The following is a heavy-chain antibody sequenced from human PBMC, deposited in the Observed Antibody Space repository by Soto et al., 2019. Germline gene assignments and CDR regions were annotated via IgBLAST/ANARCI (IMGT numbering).Heavy chain of an antibody. CDR3: ARDGGLNGLWFDP. CDR1: SGSISSSNW. D-gene: IGHD2-8*01. CDR2: IYHSGST. V-gene: IGHV4-4*02. Sequence: SETLSLTCAVSSGSISSSNWWSWVRQPPGKGLEWIGEIYHSGSTNYNPSLKSRVTISVDKSKNQFSLKLSSVTAADMAVYYCARDGGLNGLWFDPWGQGTLVTVSS. J-gene: IGHJ5*02.